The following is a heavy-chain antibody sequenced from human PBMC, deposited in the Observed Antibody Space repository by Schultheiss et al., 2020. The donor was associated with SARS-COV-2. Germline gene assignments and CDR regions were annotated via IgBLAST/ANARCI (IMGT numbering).Heavy chain of an antibody. Sequence: GESLKISCAASGFTFSDYYMSWIRQAPGKGLEWVSYISSSGSTIYYADSVKGRFTISRDNSKNTLYLQMNSLRAEDTAVYYCAKHGADYGDYGLDYWGQGTLVTVSS. CDR3: AKHGADYGDYGLDY. J-gene: IGHJ4*02. CDR2: ISSSGSTI. V-gene: IGHV3-11*01. D-gene: IGHD4-17*01. CDR1: GFTFSDYY.